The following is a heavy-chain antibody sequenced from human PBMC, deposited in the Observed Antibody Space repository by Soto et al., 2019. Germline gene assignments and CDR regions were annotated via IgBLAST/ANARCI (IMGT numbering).Heavy chain of an antibody. Sequence: GGSLTLSCPSSGFSCSNYEINWIRQAPGKGLEWVSHISTTGTSPYYADSVRGRFTVSRDTANNSIYLQMNSLRAEDTALYYCARDGHRGPSDAFDVWGQGTMVTGSS. V-gene: IGHV3-48*03. J-gene: IGHJ3*01. CDR3: ARDGHRGPSDAFDV. CDR2: ISTTGTSP. CDR1: GFSCSNYE. D-gene: IGHD3-10*01.